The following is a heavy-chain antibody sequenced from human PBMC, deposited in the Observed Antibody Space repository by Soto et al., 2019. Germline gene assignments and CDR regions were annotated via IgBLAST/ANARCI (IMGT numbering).Heavy chain of an antibody. J-gene: IGHJ3*02. CDR3: ARAPRMAPFDI. CDR2: IRNDGSDK. Sequence: PGGSLRFSCAASGFIFSPYGIHWVRQAPGKGLEWVALIRNDGSDKYYAESVTGRFTISRDNSKNTVYLQMNSLRAEDTALYFCARAPRMAPFDIWGQGTMVTVSS. CDR1: GFIFSPYG. V-gene: IGHV3-33*01.